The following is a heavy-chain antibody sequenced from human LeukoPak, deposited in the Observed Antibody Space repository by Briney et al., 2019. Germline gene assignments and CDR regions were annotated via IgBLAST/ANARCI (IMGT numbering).Heavy chain of an antibody. CDR3: ARGDGWFGELLNFDY. J-gene: IGHJ4*02. V-gene: IGHV3-48*02. CDR1: GFTFSAYA. Sequence: GGSLRLSCGASGFTFSAYAMNWVRQAPGKGLEWVSYITSSSSTIYYADSVKGRFTISRDNAKNSLYLQMNSLRDEDTAVYYCARGDGWFGELLNFDYWGQGTLVTVSS. D-gene: IGHD3-10*01. CDR2: ITSSSSTI.